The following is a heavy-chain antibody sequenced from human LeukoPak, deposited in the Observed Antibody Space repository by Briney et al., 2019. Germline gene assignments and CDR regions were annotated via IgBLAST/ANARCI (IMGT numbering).Heavy chain of an antibody. V-gene: IGHV3-11*01. Sequence: PGGSLRLSCAASGFTFSDYYMSWIRQAPGKGLEWVSYISSSGSIIYYADSVKGRFTISRDNAKNSLYLQMNSLRAEDTAVYYCAREGFVATIPYFDYWGQGTLVTVSS. D-gene: IGHD5-12*01. CDR2: ISSSGSII. J-gene: IGHJ4*02. CDR1: GFTFSDYY. CDR3: AREGFVATIPYFDY.